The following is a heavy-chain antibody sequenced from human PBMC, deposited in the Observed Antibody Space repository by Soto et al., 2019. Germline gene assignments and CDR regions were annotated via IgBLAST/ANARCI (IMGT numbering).Heavy chain of an antibody. J-gene: IGHJ4*02. D-gene: IGHD6-19*01. Sequence: SLRLSCAAAGCTFISYAMHCVRQAPGKGLEWVAVISYDGSNKYYADSVKGRFTISRDNSKNTLYLQMNSLRAEDTAVYYCARDPGSSGWLYYFDYWGQGTLVTVSS. V-gene: IGHV3-30-3*01. CDR1: GCTFISYA. CDR2: ISYDGSNK. CDR3: ARDPGSSGWLYYFDY.